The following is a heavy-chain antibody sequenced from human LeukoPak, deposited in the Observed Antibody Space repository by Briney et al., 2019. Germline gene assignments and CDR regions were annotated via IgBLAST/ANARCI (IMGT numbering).Heavy chain of an antibody. V-gene: IGHV3-9*01. Sequence: GGSLRLSCAGSGFTFDEHAMHWVRQAPGKGLEWVSGISWNRGSIAYADSVKGRFTISRDNAKNLLFLQMSSLRAADTALYYCVTGHCSSSSCFPNYYYYMDVWGTGTTVTVSS. CDR1: GFTFDEHA. D-gene: IGHD2-15*01. CDR2: ISWNRGSI. J-gene: IGHJ6*03. CDR3: VTGHCSSSSCFPNYYYYMDV.